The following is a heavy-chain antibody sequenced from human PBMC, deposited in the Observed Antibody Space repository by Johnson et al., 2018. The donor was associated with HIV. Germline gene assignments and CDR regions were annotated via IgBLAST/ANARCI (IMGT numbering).Heavy chain of an antibody. Sequence: VQLVESGGCLVQPGGSLRLSCAASGFTFSTYWMRWVRQAPGKGLEWVAYIKQDGSKKNYADSVKGRFTISRDNSMNTVYLQMNSLRAEDTGVYYCSSGDVFNIWGQGTMVTVSS. D-gene: IGHD6-19*01. CDR2: IKQDGSKK. J-gene: IGHJ3*02. CDR1: GFTFSTYW. CDR3: SSGDVFNI. V-gene: IGHV3-7*01.